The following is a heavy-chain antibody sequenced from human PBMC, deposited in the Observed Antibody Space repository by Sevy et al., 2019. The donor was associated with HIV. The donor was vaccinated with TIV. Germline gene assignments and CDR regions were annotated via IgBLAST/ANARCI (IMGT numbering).Heavy chain of an antibody. CDR1: GYTFTGYY. V-gene: IGHV1-2*02. CDR2: INPNSGGT. D-gene: IGHD2-15*01. CDR3: ARDKGKKVVTNHYGMDV. J-gene: IGHJ6*02. Sequence: ASVKVSCKASGYTFTGYYMHWVRQAPGQGLEWMGCINPNSGGTNYAQKFQGRVTMTRDMSISTAYMELSRLRSDDTAVYYSARDKGKKVVTNHYGMDVWGQGTTVTVSS.